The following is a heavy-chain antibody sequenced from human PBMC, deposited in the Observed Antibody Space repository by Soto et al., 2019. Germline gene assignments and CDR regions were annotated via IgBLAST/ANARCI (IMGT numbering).Heavy chain of an antibody. Sequence: QVQLVESGGGVVQPGRSLRLSCAASGFTFSSYAMHWVRQAPGKGLEWVAVISYDGSNKYYADSVKGRFTISRDNSKNTLYLQMNSVRADDTAVYYCATSIAVAGTGGYWGQGTLVTVSS. CDR1: GFTFSSYA. J-gene: IGHJ4*02. D-gene: IGHD6-19*01. V-gene: IGHV3-30-3*01. CDR3: ATSIAVAGTGGY. CDR2: ISYDGSNK.